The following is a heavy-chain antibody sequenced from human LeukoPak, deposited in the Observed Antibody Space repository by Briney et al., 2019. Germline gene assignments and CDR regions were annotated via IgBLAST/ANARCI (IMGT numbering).Heavy chain of an antibody. J-gene: IGHJ4*02. CDR3: AKGKRGYSGKYYFDY. CDR2: ISGSGGST. D-gene: IGHD5-12*01. Sequence: SGGSLRLSCAASGFTFSSYAMSWVRQAPGKGLEWVSAISGSGGSTYYADSVKGRFTISRDNSKNTLYLQMNSLRAEDTAVYYCAKGKRGYSGKYYFDYWGQGTLVTVSS. V-gene: IGHV3-23*01. CDR1: GFTFSSYA.